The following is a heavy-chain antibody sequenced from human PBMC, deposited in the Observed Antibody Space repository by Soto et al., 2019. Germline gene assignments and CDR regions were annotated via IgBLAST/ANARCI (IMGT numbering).Heavy chain of an antibody. CDR2: IIPIFGTA. D-gene: IGHD3-9*01. Sequence: SVKVSCKASGGTFSSYAISWVRQAPGQGLEWMGGIIPIFGTANYAQKFQGRVTITADESTSTAYMELSSLRSEDTAVYYCARSLYDILTGCRGRRPNWFDPWGQGTLVTVSS. J-gene: IGHJ5*02. CDR1: GGTFSSYA. CDR3: ARSLYDILTGCRGRRPNWFDP. V-gene: IGHV1-69*13.